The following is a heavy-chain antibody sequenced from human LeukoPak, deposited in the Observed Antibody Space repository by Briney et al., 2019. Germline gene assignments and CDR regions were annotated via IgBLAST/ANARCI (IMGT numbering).Heavy chain of an antibody. CDR2: ILSDGSKE. Sequence: GGSLRLSCAASGFTFSSYGMHWVRQAPGKGLEWVAVILSDGSKEFYTDSVKGRFTISRDNSKNTLYLQMNSLRAEDTAVYYCATLDYYDRSPRILDYWGQGTLVTVSS. J-gene: IGHJ4*02. D-gene: IGHD3-22*01. V-gene: IGHV3-33*01. CDR3: ATLDYYDRSPRILDY. CDR1: GFTFSSYG.